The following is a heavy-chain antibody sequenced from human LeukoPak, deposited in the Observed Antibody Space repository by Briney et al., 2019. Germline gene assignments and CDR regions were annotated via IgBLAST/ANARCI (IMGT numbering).Heavy chain of an antibody. CDR3: ASVGPDGGDSHLGYYFDY. CDR1: GDSIRSGSCY. D-gene: IGHD4-23*01. CDR2: IYYSGST. Sequence: PSETLSLTCTVSGDSIRSGSCYWSWIRQHPGKGLEWIGYIYYSGSTYYNPSLKSRVSISVDTSKNQFSLKLSSVTAADTAVYYCASVGPDGGDSHLGYYFDYWGQGTLVTVSS. V-gene: IGHV4-31*03. J-gene: IGHJ4*02.